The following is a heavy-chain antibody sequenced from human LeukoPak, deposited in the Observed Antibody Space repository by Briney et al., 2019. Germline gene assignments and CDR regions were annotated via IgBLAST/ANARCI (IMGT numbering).Heavy chain of an antibody. V-gene: IGHV3-21*01. CDR3: ARRSGSYDY. D-gene: IGHD1-26*01. CDR1: GFTPSSYT. J-gene: IGHJ4*02. CDR2: ISGRGDYM. Sequence: KPGGSLRLSCAGSGFTPSSYTMNWVRQAPGKGLEWVASISGRGDYMYYADSVKGRFTISRDNAKNSLFLQMNSLRADDTAVYYCARRSGSYDYWGQGTLVIVSS.